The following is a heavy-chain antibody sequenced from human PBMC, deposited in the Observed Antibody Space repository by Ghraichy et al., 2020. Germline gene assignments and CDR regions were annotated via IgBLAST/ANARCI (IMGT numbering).Heavy chain of an antibody. V-gene: IGHV4-4*07. J-gene: IGHJ4*02. CDR1: GGSISGYY. CDR2: IYSSGST. D-gene: IGHD3-9*01. Sequence: SETLSLTCSVSGGSISGYYWVWIRQRAGKGLEWIGRIYSSGSTDYDPSLKSRLPISLDWSKNQFSLKLNSVTAADTGVYFCARENWFFDFWGQGTLVIVSS. CDR3: ARENWFFDF.